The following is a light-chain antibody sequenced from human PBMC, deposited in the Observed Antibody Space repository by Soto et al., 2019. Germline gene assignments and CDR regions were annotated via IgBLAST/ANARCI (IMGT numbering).Light chain of an antibody. J-gene: IGKJ5*01. CDR3: HQRQYWPPIT. V-gene: IGKV3-11*01. CDR2: DAS. Sequence: IVMTQSPATLSLSPGQRATLSCRTSLSVSVYLDWYQQKPGQAPRLLISDASNRATGIPARFSGSGCGTDFTLTISSLEPEDFAVYYCHQRQYWPPITFGQGTRLEIK. CDR1: LSVSVY.